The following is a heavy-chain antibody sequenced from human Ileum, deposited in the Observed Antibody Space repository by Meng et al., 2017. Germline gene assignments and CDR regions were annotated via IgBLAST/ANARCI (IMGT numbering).Heavy chain of an antibody. CDR3: ARGAVVATTYYFDS. CDR2: ILPIFDTP. Sequence: GGDGKTAGSSVKVACKVSGGTFNTFAISWVRQAPGQGLEWMGGILPIFDTPNYAQKFQDRVTITADASTSTTYMELNGLMSEDTALYYCARGAVVATTYYFDSWGQGTLVTV. J-gene: IGHJ4*02. V-gene: IGHV1-69*01. CDR1: GGTFNTFA. D-gene: IGHD2-21*02.